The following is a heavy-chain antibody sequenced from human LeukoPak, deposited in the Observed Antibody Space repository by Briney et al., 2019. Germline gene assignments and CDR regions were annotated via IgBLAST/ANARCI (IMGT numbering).Heavy chain of an antibody. CDR1: GFTFSSYA. CDR2: ISYDGSNK. V-gene: IGHV3-30-3*01. Sequence: PGRSLRLSCAASGFTFSSYAMHWVRQAPGKGLEWVAVISYDGSNKYYADSVKGQFTISRDNSKNTLYLQMNSLRAEDTAVYYCARENYCSSTSCYGDRAYYYGMDVWGQGTTVTVSS. CDR3: ARENYCSSTSCYGDRAYYYGMDV. J-gene: IGHJ6*02. D-gene: IGHD2-2*01.